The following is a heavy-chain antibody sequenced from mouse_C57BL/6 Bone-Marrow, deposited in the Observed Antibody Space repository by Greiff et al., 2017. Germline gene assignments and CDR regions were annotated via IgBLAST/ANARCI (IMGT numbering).Heavy chain of an antibody. V-gene: IGHV5-4*01. CDR2: ISDGGSYT. CDR1: GFTFSSYA. D-gene: IGHD1-1*01. J-gene: IGHJ3*01. Sequence: DVKLVESGGGLVKPGGSLKLSCAASGFTFSSYAMSWVRQTPEKRLEWVATISDGGSYTYYPDNVKGRFTISRDNAKNNLYLQMSHLKSEDTAMYYCAREYGSSPFAYGGQGTLVTVSA. CDR3: AREYGSSPFAY.